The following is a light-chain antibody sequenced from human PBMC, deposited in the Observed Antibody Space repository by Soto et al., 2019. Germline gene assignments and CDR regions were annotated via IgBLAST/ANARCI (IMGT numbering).Light chain of an antibody. V-gene: IGKV3-15*01. CDR2: DTS. CDR1: QSVSIK. CDR3: QQYNNWPPIT. Sequence: EIVMTQSPATLSVSPGERATLSCRASQSVSIKLAWYQQKPGQAPRLLIYDTSTRATGIPARFSDSGSGTEFTLTISSLQSEDLAVYYCQQYNNWPPITFGQGTRLEIK. J-gene: IGKJ5*01.